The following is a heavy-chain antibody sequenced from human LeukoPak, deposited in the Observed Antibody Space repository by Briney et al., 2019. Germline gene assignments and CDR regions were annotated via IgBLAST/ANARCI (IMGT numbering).Heavy chain of an antibody. CDR1: GGSISSGGYS. CDR2: IYHSGST. Sequence: SETLSLTCAVSGGSISSGGYSWSWIRQPPGKGLAWIGYIYHSGSTYYNPSLKSRVTISVDRSKNQFSLKLSSVTAADTAVYYCARAGHITMVRGVTTRNNWFDPWGQGTLVTVSS. D-gene: IGHD3-10*01. V-gene: IGHV4-30-2*01. CDR3: ARAGHITMVRGVTTRNNWFDP. J-gene: IGHJ5*02.